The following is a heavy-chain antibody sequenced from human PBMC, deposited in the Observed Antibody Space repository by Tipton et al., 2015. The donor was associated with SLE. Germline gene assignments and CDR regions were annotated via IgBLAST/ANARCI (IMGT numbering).Heavy chain of an antibody. CDR2: INHGGST. CDR3: ARAPGQLWPWDY. CDR1: GGSFSGYY. J-gene: IGHJ4*02. D-gene: IGHD5-18*01. V-gene: IGHV4-34*01. Sequence: TLSLTCAVYGGSFSGYYWSWIRQPPGKGLEWIGEINHGGSTNYNPSLKSRVTISVDTSKNQFSLKVSSVTAADTAVYCCARAPGQLWPWDYWGQGTLVTVSS.